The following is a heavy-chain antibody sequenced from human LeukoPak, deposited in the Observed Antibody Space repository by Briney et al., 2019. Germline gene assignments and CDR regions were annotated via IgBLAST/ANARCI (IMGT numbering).Heavy chain of an antibody. V-gene: IGHV2-5*08. J-gene: IGHJ4*02. CDR3: AGGSGRTFDY. Sequence: TLSLTCTVSGGSISSYYWSWIRQPPGKALEWLAMIYWDDDKRYSPSLKSRLTITKDTSKNQVVLTTTNMDPVDTGTYYCAGGSGRTFDYWGQGTLVTVSS. CDR2: IYWDDDK. D-gene: IGHD6-19*01. CDR1: GGSISSYYW.